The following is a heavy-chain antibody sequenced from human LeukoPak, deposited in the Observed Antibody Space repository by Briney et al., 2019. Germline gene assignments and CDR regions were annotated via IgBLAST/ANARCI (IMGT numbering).Heavy chain of an antibody. V-gene: IGHV1-18*01. CDR1: GYTFTSYG. J-gene: IGHJ6*04. D-gene: IGHD3-9*01. Sequence: GASVKVSCKASGYTFTSYGISWVRQAPGQGLEWMGWISAYNGNTNYAQKLQGRVTMTTDTSTSTAYMELRNLRSDDTAVYYCARDYDILTGYTANLDVWGKGTTVTVSS. CDR2: ISAYNGNT. CDR3: ARDYDILTGYTANLDV.